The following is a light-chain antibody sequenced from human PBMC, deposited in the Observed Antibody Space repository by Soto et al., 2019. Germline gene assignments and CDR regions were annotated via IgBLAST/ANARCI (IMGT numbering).Light chain of an antibody. Sequence: QSALTQPASVSGSPGQSITISCTGTSSDVGGYNYVSWYQQHPGKAPKLMIYEVTNRPSGVSNRFSGSKSGNTASLTISGLQAEDEADYYCSSYTSSSTSVFGGGTKLT. CDR1: SSDVGGYNY. CDR2: EVT. J-gene: IGLJ3*02. V-gene: IGLV2-14*01. CDR3: SSYTSSSTSV.